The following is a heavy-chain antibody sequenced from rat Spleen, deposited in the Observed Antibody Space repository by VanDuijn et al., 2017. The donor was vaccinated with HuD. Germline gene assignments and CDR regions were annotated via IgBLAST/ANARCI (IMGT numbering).Heavy chain of an antibody. J-gene: IGHJ4*01. Sequence: EVQLVESGGGLVQPGRSLKLSCIASGFILNNYWMTWIRQAPGKGLEWVASITDAGGNTFYPDSVRGRFTISRDIAKATLYLQMNSLRSEDTATYYCARQDYDGSYYYGYYVMDAWGQGASVTVSS. CDR2: ITDAGGNT. CDR1: GFILNNYW. CDR3: ARQDYDGSYYYGYYVMDA. D-gene: IGHD1-12*02. V-gene: IGHV5-31*01.